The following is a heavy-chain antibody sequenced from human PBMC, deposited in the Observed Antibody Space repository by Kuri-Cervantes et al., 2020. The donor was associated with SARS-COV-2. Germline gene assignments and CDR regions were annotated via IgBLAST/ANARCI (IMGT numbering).Heavy chain of an antibody. Sequence: GGSLRLSCAASGFIFDNYAMTWVRQAPGKGLEWVSSISNSGSYIYYADSVRGRFTISRDNAKNSLYLQMNSLRAEDTAVYYCARDCYDFNNGYYTGQFAYWGQGTLVTVSS. CDR3: ARDCYDFNNGYYTGQFAY. J-gene: IGHJ4*02. V-gene: IGHV3-21*01. CDR2: ISNSGSYI. CDR1: GFIFDNYA. D-gene: IGHD3-3*01.